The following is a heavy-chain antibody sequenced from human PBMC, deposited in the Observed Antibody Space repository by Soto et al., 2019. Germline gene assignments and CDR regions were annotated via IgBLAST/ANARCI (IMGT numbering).Heavy chain of an antibody. CDR3: AGGVFSSSWRFDY. Sequence: QVQLVQSGAEVRKPGSSVKVSCKASGDTFSSYAISWVRQAPGQGLEWMGGIVPFIGTTNYAQNFQGRVTITADKSTSTTYMELTRLRSEDTAGYYCAGGVFSSSWRFDYWGQGALVTVSS. CDR2: IVPFIGTT. CDR1: GDTFSSYA. J-gene: IGHJ4*02. D-gene: IGHD6-13*01. V-gene: IGHV1-69*06.